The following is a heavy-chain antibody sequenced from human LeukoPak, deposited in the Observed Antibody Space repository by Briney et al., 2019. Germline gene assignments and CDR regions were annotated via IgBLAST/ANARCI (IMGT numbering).Heavy chain of an antibody. CDR2: ISYDGSNK. D-gene: IGHD4-23*01. V-gene: IGHV3-30*18. Sequence: GGSLRLSCAASGFTFSSYAMSWVRQAPGKGLEWVAVISYDGSNKHYADSVKGRFTISRDNSKNTLYLQMNSLRAEDTAVYYCAKGRSITTVVTPSDYWGQGTLVTVSS. CDR1: GFTFSSYA. J-gene: IGHJ4*02. CDR3: AKGRSITTVVTPSDY.